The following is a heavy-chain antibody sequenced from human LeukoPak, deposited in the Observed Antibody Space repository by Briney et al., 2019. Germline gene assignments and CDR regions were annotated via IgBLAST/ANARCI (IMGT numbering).Heavy chain of an antibody. V-gene: IGHV4-38-2*01. CDR1: SYSISSGYY. J-gene: IGHJ5*02. D-gene: IGHD2-2*02. CDR3: ARHGEDIVVVPAAIMYGWFDP. CDR2: IYHSGNT. Sequence: SENVSLKCAVSSYSISSGYYWGWTRQPPGEGLEWIGGIYHSGNTYYNPSLKSRVTISVDTSKNQSSLKLSSVTAADTAVYYCARHGEDIVVVPAAIMYGWFDPWGQGTLVTVSS.